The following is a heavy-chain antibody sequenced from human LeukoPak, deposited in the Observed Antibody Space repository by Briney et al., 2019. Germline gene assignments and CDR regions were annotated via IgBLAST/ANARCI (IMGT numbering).Heavy chain of an antibody. CDR1: GGTFSSYA. CDR3: ARDPLSNRNFGVVNS. CDR2: IIPIFGTA. J-gene: IGHJ4*02. Sequence: ASVKVSCKASGGTFSSYAISWVRQVPGQGLEWMGGIIPIFGTANYAQKFQGRVTITADESTSTAYMELSSLRSEDTAVYYCARDPLSNRNFGVVNSWGQGTLVTVSS. V-gene: IGHV1-69*13. D-gene: IGHD3-3*01.